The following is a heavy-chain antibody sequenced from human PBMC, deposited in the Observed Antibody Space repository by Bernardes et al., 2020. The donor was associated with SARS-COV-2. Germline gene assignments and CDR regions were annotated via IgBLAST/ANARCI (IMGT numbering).Heavy chain of an antibody. CDR1: GYTFTDYY. Sequence: ASVKVSCKASGYTFTDYYIHWVRQAPGQGLEWMGWINPKSGGTNYAQNFQGWVTMTRDTSISTAYMELSRLGTDDTAVYYCARDGEEGITARPVDYYYYYGVDVWGQGTTVTVSS. V-gene: IGHV1-2*04. D-gene: IGHD6-6*01. J-gene: IGHJ6*02. CDR2: INPKSGGT. CDR3: ARDGEEGITARPVDYYYYYGVDV.